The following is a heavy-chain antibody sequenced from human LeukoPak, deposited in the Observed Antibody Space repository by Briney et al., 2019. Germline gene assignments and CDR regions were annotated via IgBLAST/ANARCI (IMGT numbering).Heavy chain of an antibody. CDR1: GFTFSCYA. J-gene: IGHJ4*02. V-gene: IGHV3-23*01. D-gene: IGHD2-2*01. CDR3: AKDGPIGYCSSTSCYEGGTFDY. Sequence: PGGSQRLSCAASGFTFSCYAMSWVRQAPGKGLEWVSAISGSGVSTYYADSVKGRFTISRDNSKNTLYLQMNSLRAEDTAVYYCAKDGPIGYCSSTSCYEGGTFDYWGQGTLVTVSS. CDR2: ISGSGVST.